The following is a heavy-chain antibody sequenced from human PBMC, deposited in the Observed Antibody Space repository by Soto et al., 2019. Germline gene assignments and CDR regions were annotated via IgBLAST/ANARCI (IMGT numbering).Heavy chain of an antibody. D-gene: IGHD3-9*01. CDR2: IYYSGST. V-gene: IGHV4-59*01. J-gene: IGHJ6*02. Sequence: QVQLQESGPGLVKPSETLSLTCTVSGGSISSYYWSWIRQPPGKGLEWIGYIYYSGSTNYNPSLKSRVTISVDTSKNQFSLKLSSVTAADTAVYYCARLGGYYDILTGHYYYYGMDVWGQGTTVTVSS. CDR1: GGSISSYY. CDR3: ARLGGYYDILTGHYYYYGMDV.